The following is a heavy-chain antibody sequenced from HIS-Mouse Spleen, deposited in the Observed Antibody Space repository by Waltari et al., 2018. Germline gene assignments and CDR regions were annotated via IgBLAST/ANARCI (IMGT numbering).Heavy chain of an antibody. CDR1: GGSISSGGYY. V-gene: IGHV4-31*03. D-gene: IGHD6-13*01. CDR2: IYYSGST. J-gene: IGHJ2*01. CDR3: AREIPYSSSWYDWYFDL. Sequence: QVQLQESGPGLVKPSQTLSLTCTVSGGSISSGGYYWGWIRQHPGKGLEWIGYIYYSGSTYYNPSLKSRVTISVDTSKNQFSLKLSSVTAADTAVYYCAREIPYSSSWYDWYFDLWGRGTLVTVSS.